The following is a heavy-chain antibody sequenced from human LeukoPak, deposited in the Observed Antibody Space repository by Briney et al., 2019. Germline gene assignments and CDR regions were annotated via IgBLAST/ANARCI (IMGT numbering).Heavy chain of an antibody. CDR1: GFTVSSSY. CDR3: ARGIPYCRSTSCYESLYGIDV. V-gene: IGHV3-53*01. CDR2: IYSGGTT. D-gene: IGHD2-2*01. Sequence: GGSLRLSCAASGFTVSSSYMTWVRQAPGKGLEWVSVIYSGGTTYYADSVKGRFTISRDNSKNTLYLQMNSLRAEDTAVYYCARGIPYCRSTSCYESLYGIDVCGQGTTVTVSS. J-gene: IGHJ6*01.